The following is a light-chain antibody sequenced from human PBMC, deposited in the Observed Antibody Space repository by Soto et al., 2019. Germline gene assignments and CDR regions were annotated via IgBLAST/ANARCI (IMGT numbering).Light chain of an antibody. CDR2: NNN. V-gene: IGLV1-44*01. CDR1: RSNIGSQV. J-gene: IGLJ2*01. CDR3: ATWDDSLDGPV. Sequence: QAVVTQAPSVSGAPGQRVTISCSGSRSNIGSQVVQWFQHIPGTAPKLLMQNNNERPSGVPDRFSGSKSGTSASLAISGLQSEDEGDYYCATWDDSLDGPVFGGGTQLTVL.